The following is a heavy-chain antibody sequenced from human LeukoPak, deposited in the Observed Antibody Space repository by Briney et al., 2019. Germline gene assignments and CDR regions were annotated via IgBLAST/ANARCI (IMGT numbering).Heavy chain of an antibody. CDR3: ALGYSSGWYYFDY. V-gene: IGHV1-46*03. J-gene: IGHJ4*02. Sequence: ASVRVSCKASGYTFTSYYMHWVRQAPGQGLEWMGIINPSGGSTSYAQKFQGRVTMTRDTSTSTVYMEPSSLRSEDTAVYYCALGYSSGWYYFDYWGQGTLVTVSS. CDR2: INPSGGST. CDR1: GYTFTSYY. D-gene: IGHD6-19*01.